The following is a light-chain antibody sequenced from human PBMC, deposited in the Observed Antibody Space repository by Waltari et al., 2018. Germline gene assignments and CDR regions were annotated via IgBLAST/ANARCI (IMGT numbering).Light chain of an antibody. V-gene: IGLV2-23*02. Sequence: QSALTQPASVSGSPGQSITISCTGTSSDVGNYNLVSWFRQHPGQAPKLVVYKISRRPSGVSDRFSGSKSGNTASLTISVLHLEDEADYYCCSYAGGGSWVFGGGTKLTVL. CDR1: SSDVGNYNL. J-gene: IGLJ3*02. CDR3: CSYAGGGSWV. CDR2: KIS.